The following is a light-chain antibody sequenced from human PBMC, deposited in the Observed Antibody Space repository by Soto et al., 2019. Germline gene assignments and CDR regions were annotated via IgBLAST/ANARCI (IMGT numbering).Light chain of an antibody. Sequence: EIVLTQSPGTLALSPGERATFSCWASQSVSSSYIAWYQQKRGQAPRRLIYGASIRATGIPDRFSGSGSGTDFTLTISRLEPEDFALYYCQQYHTSPLTFGQGTKVDIK. J-gene: IGKJ1*01. V-gene: IGKV3-20*01. CDR2: GAS. CDR3: QQYHTSPLT. CDR1: QSVSSSY.